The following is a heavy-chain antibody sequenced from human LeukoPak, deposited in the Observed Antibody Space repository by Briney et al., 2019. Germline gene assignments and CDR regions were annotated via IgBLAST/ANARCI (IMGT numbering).Heavy chain of an antibody. Sequence: SETLSLTCTVSGGSISSYYWSWIRQPAGKGLEWIGRIYTSGSTNYNPSLKSRVTMSVDTSKNQFSLKLSSVTAADTAVYYCARACVTYYYGSGSYCTWGQGTLVTVSS. CDR1: GGSISSYY. CDR3: ARACVTYYYGSGSYCT. D-gene: IGHD3-10*01. V-gene: IGHV4-4*07. J-gene: IGHJ5*02. CDR2: IYTSGST.